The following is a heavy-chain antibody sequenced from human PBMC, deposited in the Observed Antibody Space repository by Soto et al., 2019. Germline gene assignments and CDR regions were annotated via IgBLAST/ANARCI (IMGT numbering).Heavy chain of an antibody. J-gene: IGHJ5*02. CDR3: ARARGGYSYGNWFDP. D-gene: IGHD5-18*01. V-gene: IGHV1-46*01. CDR2: INPSGGST. Sequence: QVQLVQSGAEVKKPGASVKVSCKASGYTFTSYCMHWVRQAPGQGLEWMGIINPSGGSTSYAQKFEGRVPMTRDTSTSTVYMELSSLRSEDTAVYYWARARGGYSYGNWFDPWGQGTLVTVSS. CDR1: GYTFTSYC.